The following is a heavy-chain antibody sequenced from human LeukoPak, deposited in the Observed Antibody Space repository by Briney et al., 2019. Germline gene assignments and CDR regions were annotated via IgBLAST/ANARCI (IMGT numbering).Heavy chain of an antibody. Sequence: GESLRLSCAASGFTFSSYAMHWVRQAPGKGLEWVAVISYDGSNKYYADSVKGRFTISRDNFQYTLYLQIDSLRAEDTAVYYCARDRSAHWYYYYGMDGWGKGTTVTVSS. V-gene: IGHV3-30*04. CDR2: ISYDGSNK. CDR1: GFTFSSYA. CDR3: ARDRSAHWYYYYGMDG. D-gene: IGHD3-3*01. J-gene: IGHJ6*04.